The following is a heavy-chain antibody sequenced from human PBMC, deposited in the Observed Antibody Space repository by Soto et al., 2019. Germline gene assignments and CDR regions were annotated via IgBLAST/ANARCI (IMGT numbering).Heavy chain of an antibody. CDR2: IYYSGST. V-gene: IGHV4-39*01. D-gene: IGHD3-22*01. CDR1: GGSISSSSYY. J-gene: IGHJ4*02. Sequence: SETLSLTCTVSGGSISSSSYYWGWIRQPPGKGLEWIGSIYYSGSTYYNPSLKSRVTISVDTSKNQFSLKLSSVTAADTAVYYCARPHGTYYYDSSGYHSYFDYWGQGTLVTVSS. CDR3: ARPHGTYYYDSSGYHSYFDY.